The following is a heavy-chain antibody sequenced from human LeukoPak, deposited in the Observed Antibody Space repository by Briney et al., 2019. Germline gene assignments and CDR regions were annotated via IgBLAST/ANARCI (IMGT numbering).Heavy chain of an antibody. D-gene: IGHD2-2*01. Sequence: ASVKVSCKASGYTFTSYDINSVRHATGQGLEWMGWMNPNSGNTGYAQKFQGRVTITRNTSISTAYMELSSLRSEDTAVYYCASARRIVVVPAASRDNYYYYMDVWGKGTTVTVSS. V-gene: IGHV1-8*03. CDR1: GYTFTSYD. CDR3: ASARRIVVVPAASRDNYYYYMDV. CDR2: MNPNSGNT. J-gene: IGHJ6*03.